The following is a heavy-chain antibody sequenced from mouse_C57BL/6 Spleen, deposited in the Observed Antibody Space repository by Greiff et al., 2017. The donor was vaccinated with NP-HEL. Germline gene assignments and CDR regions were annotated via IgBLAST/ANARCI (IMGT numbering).Heavy chain of an antibody. J-gene: IGHJ1*03. CDR2: ISSGSSTI. D-gene: IGHD2-2*01. CDR1: GFTFSDYG. Sequence: EVQVVESGGGLVKPGGSLKLSCAASGFTFSDYGMHWVRQAPEKGLEWVAYISSGSSTIYYADTVKGRFTISRDNAKNTLFLQMTSLRSEDTAMYYCARAFAYGFYWYFDVWGTGTTVTVSS. V-gene: IGHV5-17*01. CDR3: ARAFAYGFYWYFDV.